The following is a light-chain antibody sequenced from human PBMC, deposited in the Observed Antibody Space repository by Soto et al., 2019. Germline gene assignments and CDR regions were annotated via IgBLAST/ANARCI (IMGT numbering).Light chain of an antibody. V-gene: IGKV2-30*02. CDR2: EVS. J-gene: IGKJ2*01. CDR1: QGLVHSDGNTY. Sequence: DVVMTQSPLSLPVTLGQPASISCRSSQGLVHSDGNTYLNWFQQRPGQSPRRLIYEVSNRDSGVPYRFSGSGSGTDFTLKISRVEAEDVGVYYCMQGTHWLYTFGQGTKLEI. CDR3: MQGTHWLYT.